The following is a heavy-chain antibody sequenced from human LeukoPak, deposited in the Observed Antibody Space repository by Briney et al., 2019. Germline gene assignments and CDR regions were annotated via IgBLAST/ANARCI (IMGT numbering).Heavy chain of an antibody. CDR2: IYHSGST. V-gene: IGHV4-4*02. CDR3: ARDLSPRIPRAYGDYDY. CDR1: GGSISSSNW. Sequence: SETLSLTCAVSGGSISSSNWWSWVRQPPGKGLEWIGEIYHSGSTNYNPSLKSRVTISVDKSKNQFSLKLSSVTAADTAVYYCARDLSPRIPRAYGDYDYWGQGTLVTVSS. D-gene: IGHD4-17*01. J-gene: IGHJ4*02.